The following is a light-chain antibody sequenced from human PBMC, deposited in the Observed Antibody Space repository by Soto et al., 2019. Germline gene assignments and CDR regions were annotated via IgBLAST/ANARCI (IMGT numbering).Light chain of an antibody. V-gene: IGKV3-15*01. CDR1: QSVSSN. CDR2: GAS. CDR3: QQYNNWPRT. Sequence: EIVMTQSPATLSVSPGERATLSCRASQSVSSNLAWYQQKPGQAPRLLIYGASTRATGIPARFSGSGSGTEFTLTISILQSEDFAVYYCQQYNNWPRTFVQGTKLEIK. J-gene: IGKJ2*02.